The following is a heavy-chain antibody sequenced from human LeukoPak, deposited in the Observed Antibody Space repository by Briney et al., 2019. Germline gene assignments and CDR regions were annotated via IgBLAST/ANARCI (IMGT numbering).Heavy chain of an antibody. CDR1: GYAFTGYY. J-gene: IGHJ4*02. CDR3: ARRCDTSSYYTYYFDY. D-gene: IGHD3-22*01. V-gene: IGHV1-2*02. CDR2: INPNSGAT. Sequence: ASAKVSCKAAGYAFTGYYMHWVRQAPGQGLEWMGWINPNSGATNYAQKFQGGVTMTRDTSISTAYMELSRLRSDDTAVYFCARRCDTSSYYTYYFDYWGQGTLVTVSS.